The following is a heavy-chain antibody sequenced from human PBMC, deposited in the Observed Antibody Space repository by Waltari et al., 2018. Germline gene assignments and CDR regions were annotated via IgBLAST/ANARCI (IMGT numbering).Heavy chain of an antibody. V-gene: IGHV3-23*01. CDR1: GFTFSSSA. Sequence: EVQLLESGGGLVQPGGSLRLSCAASGFTFSSSAMSWVRQAPGKGLEWVSAISGSGGSTYYADSVKGRFTISRDNSKNTLYLQMNSLRAEDTAVYYCAKALGDIVVVPAAPGYWGQGTQVTVSS. CDR3: AKALGDIVVVPAAPGY. D-gene: IGHD2-2*01. J-gene: IGHJ4*02. CDR2: ISGSGGST.